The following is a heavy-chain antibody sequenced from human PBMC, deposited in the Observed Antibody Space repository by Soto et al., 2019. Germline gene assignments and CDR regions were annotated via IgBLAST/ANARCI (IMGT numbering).Heavy chain of an antibody. CDR1: GFSLSSSDVG. V-gene: IGHV2-5*02. J-gene: IGHJ4*02. CDR2: IYWDDDK. D-gene: IGHD2-21*02. Sequence: QITLKESGPTLVKPTQTLTLTCTFSGFSLSSSDVGVGWIRQPPGKALEWLALIYWDDDKRYSPSLKSRLTITKDTYRNQVVLTVTNLDPVDTATYYCVRASGGGNSAYFDYWGQGTLVTVSS. CDR3: VRASGGGNSAYFDY.